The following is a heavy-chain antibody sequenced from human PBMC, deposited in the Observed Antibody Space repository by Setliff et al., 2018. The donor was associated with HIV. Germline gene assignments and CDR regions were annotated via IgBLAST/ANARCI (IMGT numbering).Heavy chain of an antibody. J-gene: IGHJ3*02. D-gene: IGHD3-9*01. CDR3: ATSGFYDILTGPTPGVFDI. CDR1: GYTLTELS. CDR2: FDPEDAET. Sequence: ASVKVSCKVSGYTLTELSIHWVRQVPGEGLEWMGGFDPEDAETIYAEKFQGRVTMTEDTSTDTAYMALSSLRSEDTAMYYCATSGFYDILTGPTPGVFDIWGQGTMVTVSS. V-gene: IGHV1-24*01.